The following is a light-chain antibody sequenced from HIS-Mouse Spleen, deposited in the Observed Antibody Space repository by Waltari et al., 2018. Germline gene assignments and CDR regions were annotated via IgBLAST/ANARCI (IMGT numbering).Light chain of an antibody. Sequence: SYELTQPPSVSVSPGQTASITCPGDNLGDKYACWYQQKPGQSPVLVIYQDSKRPSGIPERLSGSNSGNTATLTISGTQAMDEADYYCQAWDSSYSVFGGGTKLTVL. CDR3: QAWDSSYSV. CDR1: NLGDKY. V-gene: IGLV3-1*01. J-gene: IGLJ2*01. CDR2: QDS.